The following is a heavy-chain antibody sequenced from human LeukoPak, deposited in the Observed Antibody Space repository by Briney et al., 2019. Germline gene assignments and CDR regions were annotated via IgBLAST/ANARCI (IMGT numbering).Heavy chain of an antibody. D-gene: IGHD3-22*01. CDR1: GGSISSYY. J-gene: IGHJ3*02. CDR2: IHYSGST. V-gene: IGHV4-59*08. Sequence: PSETLSLTCTVSGGSISSYYWGWIRQPPGKGLEWIGYIHYSGSTNYNPSLKSRVTISVDTSKNQFSLKLSSVTAADTAVYYCARVPYYYDSSGYWLGGQVTDWALYAFDIWGQGTMVTVSS. CDR3: ARVPYYYDSSGYWLGGQVTDWALYAFDI.